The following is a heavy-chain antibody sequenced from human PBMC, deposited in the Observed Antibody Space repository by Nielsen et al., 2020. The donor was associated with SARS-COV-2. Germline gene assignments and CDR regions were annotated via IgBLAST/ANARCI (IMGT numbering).Heavy chain of an antibody. J-gene: IGHJ4*02. CDR1: GGSFSGYY. CDR2: INHSGST. Sequence: SETLSLTCAVYGGSFSGYYWSWIRQPPGKGLEWIGEINHSGSTNYNPSLKSRVTISVDTSKNQFSLKLSSVTAADTAVYYCAKIVGAFSFDYWGQGTLVTVSS. V-gene: IGHV4-34*01. CDR3: AKIVGAFSFDY. D-gene: IGHD1-26*01.